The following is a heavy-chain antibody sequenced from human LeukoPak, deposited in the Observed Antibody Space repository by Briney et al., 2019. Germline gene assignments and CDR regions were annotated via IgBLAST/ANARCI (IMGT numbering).Heavy chain of an antibody. D-gene: IGHD3-22*01. CDR1: GGSISSYY. J-gene: IGHJ6*02. CDR3: ARARDSSGYYLGTSYYYGLDV. CDR2: IYTSGST. Sequence: SETLSLTCTVSGGSISSYYWSWIRQPAGKGLEWIGRIYTSGSTNYNPSLKSRVTMSVDTSKTQFSLTLSSVTAVDTAVYYCARARDSSGYYLGTSYYYGLDVWGQGTTVTVSS. V-gene: IGHV4-4*07.